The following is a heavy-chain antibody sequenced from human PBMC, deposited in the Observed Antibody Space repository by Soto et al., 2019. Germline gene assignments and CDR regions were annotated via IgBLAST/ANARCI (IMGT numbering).Heavy chain of an antibody. CDR1: GFPFGQNS. J-gene: IGHJ4*02. CDR3: AKEDTSSGSLDH. CDR2: ISDNGATT. V-gene: IGHV3-23*01. D-gene: IGHD6-19*01. Sequence: GGSMRLSCATSGFPFGQNSMSWVRQSPGKLVEWVSGISDNGATTYYADSVRGRFTISRDNSKNTLYLQVKSLRAEDSASYYCAKEDTSSGSLDHWGQGRLVTVSS.